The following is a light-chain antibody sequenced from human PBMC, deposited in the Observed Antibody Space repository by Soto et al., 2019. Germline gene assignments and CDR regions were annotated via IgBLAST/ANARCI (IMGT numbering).Light chain of an antibody. J-gene: IGLJ1*01. CDR1: SXDVGAYTS. CDR2: EVN. Sequence: VLTQPASVSGSPGQSITISCTGTSXDVGAYTSVSWYQHHPGKAPKVMIYEVNKRPSGISNRFSGSKSVNTASLTISGLQPEDEAHYYCSSYTSDNRDYVFGTGTKVTVL. CDR3: SSYTSDNRDYV. V-gene: IGLV2-14*01.